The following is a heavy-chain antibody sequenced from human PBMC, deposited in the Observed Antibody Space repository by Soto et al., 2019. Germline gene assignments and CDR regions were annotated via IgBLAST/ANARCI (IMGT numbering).Heavy chain of an antibody. CDR1: GYSFTSYW. Sequence: GESLKISCKGSGYSFTSYWIGWVRQMPGKGLEWMGIIYPGDSDTRYSPSFQGQVTISADKSISTAYLQWSSLKASDTAMYYCSVDIVATYPYYYGMDVWGQGTTVTVSS. CDR2: IYPGDSDT. CDR3: SVDIVATYPYYYGMDV. D-gene: IGHD5-12*01. J-gene: IGHJ6*02. V-gene: IGHV5-51*01.